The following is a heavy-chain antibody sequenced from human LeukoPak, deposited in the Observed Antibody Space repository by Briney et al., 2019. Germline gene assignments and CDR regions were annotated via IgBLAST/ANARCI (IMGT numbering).Heavy chain of an antibody. CDR2: ISSSSSYT. CDR3: ARRILSTSWTDSFDI. Sequence: PGGSLRLSCAASGFTFSDYYMSWIRRAPGKGLEWVSYISSSSSYTHYADSVKGRFTISRDNAKNSLYLQMNSLRAEDTAVYYCARRILSTSWTDSFDIWGQGTMVTVSS. V-gene: IGHV3-11*03. CDR1: GFTFSDYY. J-gene: IGHJ3*02. D-gene: IGHD2-2*01.